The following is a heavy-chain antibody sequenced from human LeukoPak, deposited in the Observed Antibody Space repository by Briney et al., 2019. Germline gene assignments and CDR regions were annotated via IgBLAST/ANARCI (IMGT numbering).Heavy chain of an antibody. CDR1: GYTFTSYC. CDR2: ISAYNGNT. V-gene: IGHV1-18*01. J-gene: IGHJ4*02. Sequence: GASVKVSCKASGYTFTSYCISWVRQAPGQGLEWMGWISAYNGNTNYAQKLQGRVTMTTDTSTSTAYMELRSLRSDDTAVYYCAATPRGGCSSTSCYSFDYWGKGTLVTVSS. D-gene: IGHD2-2*01. CDR3: AATPRGGCSSTSCYSFDY.